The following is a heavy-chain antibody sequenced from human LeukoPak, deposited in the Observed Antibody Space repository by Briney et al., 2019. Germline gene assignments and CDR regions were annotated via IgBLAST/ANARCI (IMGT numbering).Heavy chain of an antibody. CDR3: ARVRFLEWLWFDP. CDR2: IYYSGST. CDR1: GGSISSGGYY. J-gene: IGHJ5*02. V-gene: IGHV4-31*03. D-gene: IGHD3-3*01. Sequence: SETLSLTCTVSGGSISSGGYYWSWIRQHPGKGLEWIGYIYYSGSTNYNPSLKSRVTISVDTSKNQFSLKLSSVTAADTAVYYCARVRFLEWLWFDPWGQGTLVTVSS.